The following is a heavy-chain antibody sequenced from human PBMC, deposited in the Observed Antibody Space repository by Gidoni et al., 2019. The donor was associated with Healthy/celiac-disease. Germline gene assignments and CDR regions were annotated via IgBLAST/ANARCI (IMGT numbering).Heavy chain of an antibody. CDR1: GFTFSSYA. V-gene: IGHV3-23*01. J-gene: IGHJ3*02. CDR2: ISGSGGST. CDR3: AKISTEWLLVGTDAFDI. Sequence: EVQLLESGGGLVQPGGSLRLSCAASGFTFSSYAMSWVRQAPGKGLEWVSAISGSGGSTYYADSVKGRFTISRDNSKNTLYLQMNSLRAEDTAVYYCAKISTEWLLVGTDAFDIWGQGTMVTVSS. D-gene: IGHD3-3*01.